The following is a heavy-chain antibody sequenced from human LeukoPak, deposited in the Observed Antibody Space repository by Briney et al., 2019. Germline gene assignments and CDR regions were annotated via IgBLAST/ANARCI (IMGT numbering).Heavy chain of an antibody. V-gene: IGHV3-23*01. D-gene: IGHD2-2*01. CDR3: AKDLDQLLLSPAFDP. CDR1: GFTFSSYA. CDR2: ISGSGCRT. J-gene: IGHJ5*02. Sequence: PGGSLRLSCAASGFTFSSYAMSWVRQAPGKAREWVSAISGSGCRTYYAHSVKGRFTIYRDNSKDTLYLQMTSLRAEDTAVYYCAKDLDQLLLSPAFDPWGQGTLVTVS.